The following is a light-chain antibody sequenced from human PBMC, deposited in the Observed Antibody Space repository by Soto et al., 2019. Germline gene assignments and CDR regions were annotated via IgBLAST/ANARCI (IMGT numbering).Light chain of an antibody. J-gene: IGKJ5*01. Sequence: IVITQSPATLSVSQGERATLSCRASRGISSNLAWYQQKPGQAPRLLIYGASSRATGIPDRFSGSGSGTDFTLTISRLEPEDFAVYYCQQYGSSSITFGQGTRLEI. CDR1: RGISSN. CDR2: GAS. V-gene: IGKV3-20*01. CDR3: QQYGSSSIT.